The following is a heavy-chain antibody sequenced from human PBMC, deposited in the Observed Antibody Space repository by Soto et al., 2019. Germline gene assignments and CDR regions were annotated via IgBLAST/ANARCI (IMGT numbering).Heavy chain of an antibody. CDR1: GYMFGTYA. J-gene: IGHJ6*02. Sequence: QAHLEQSGPEVRKPGASVKLSCKASGYMFGTYALHWVRQAPGQSLEWMGWIDEANGKTRYSQRFQGGITMNRDTSTTAAYMDLSDVRSEDTAVYYCAGAPFRGVVLGGMDIWGQGTTVTVSS. CDR2: IDEANGKT. CDR3: AGAPFRGVVLGGMDI. D-gene: IGHD3-16*01. V-gene: IGHV1-3*01.